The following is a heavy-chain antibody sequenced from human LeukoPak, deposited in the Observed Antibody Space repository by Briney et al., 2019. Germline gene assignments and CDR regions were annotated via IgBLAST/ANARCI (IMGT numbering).Heavy chain of an antibody. CDR1: GFTFSSYS. J-gene: IGHJ4*02. V-gene: IGHV3-21*01. D-gene: IGHD3-22*01. CDR3: ARVGYYYDSSGYYYYFDY. Sequence: PGGSLRLSCAASGFTFSSYSMNWVRQAPGKGLEWVSSISSSSSYIYYADSVTGRFTISRDNAKNSLYLQMNSLRAEDTAVYYCARVGYYYDSSGYYYYFDYWGQGTLVAVSS. CDR2: ISSSSSYI.